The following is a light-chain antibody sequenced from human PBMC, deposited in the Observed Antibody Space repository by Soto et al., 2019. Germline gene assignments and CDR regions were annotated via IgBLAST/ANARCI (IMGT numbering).Light chain of an antibody. Sequence: DIVLTQSPATLSLSPGERATLSCRASQSVSSYLAWYQQKPGQAPRLLIYDTSTRATGGPARFIGSRSGPEFTLTINSLQSEDFAIYYCQPYNNWPLTFGGGTKVDIK. V-gene: IGKV3-15*01. J-gene: IGKJ4*01. CDR1: QSVSSY. CDR2: DTS. CDR3: QPYNNWPLT.